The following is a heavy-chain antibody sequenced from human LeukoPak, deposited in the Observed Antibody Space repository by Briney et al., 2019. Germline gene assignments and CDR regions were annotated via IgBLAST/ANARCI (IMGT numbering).Heavy chain of an antibody. CDR2: ISSSTGTI. CDR1: GFTFSSYS. CDR3: ARNFGAGILVAQIPLGFDY. Sequence: GSLRLSCAASGFTFSSYSMNWVRQAPGKGLEWVSYISSSTGTIYYADSVKGRFTISRDNAKNSLYVQMNSLRAEDTAVYYCARNFGAGILVAQIPLGFDYWGQGTLVTVSS. D-gene: IGHD3-22*01. J-gene: IGHJ4*02. V-gene: IGHV3-48*04.